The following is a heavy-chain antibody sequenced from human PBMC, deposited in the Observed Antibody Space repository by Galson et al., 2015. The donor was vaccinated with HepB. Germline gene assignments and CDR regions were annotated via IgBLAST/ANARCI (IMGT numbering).Heavy chain of an antibody. D-gene: IGHD4-17*01. Sequence: SLRLSCAASGFTFSTYGMHWVRQAPGKGLEWVEIIWSDGTTTDYADSVKGRFTVSRDTSKNTLYLHINCLRAEDTAVYYCARGGDGDLNYFDYWGQGTPVTVSS. CDR2: IWSDGTTT. CDR3: ARGGDGDLNYFDY. CDR1: GFTFSTYG. V-gene: IGHV3-33*01. J-gene: IGHJ4*02.